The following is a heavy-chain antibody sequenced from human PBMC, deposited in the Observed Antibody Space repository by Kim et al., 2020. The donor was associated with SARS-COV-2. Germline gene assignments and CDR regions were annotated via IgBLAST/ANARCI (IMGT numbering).Heavy chain of an antibody. CDR3: ARGHYDGSVSICDYYNGMDV. Sequence: GGSLRLSCAASGLTFGSSAMNWVRQAPGKGLEWVAVISYDGRNKYYADSVKGRLTISRDNSKNTLYLQMNSLRAEDTAVYYCARGHYDGSVSICDYYNGMDVWGQGTTVTVSS. J-gene: IGHJ6*02. CDR2: ISYDGRNK. V-gene: IGHV3-30-3*01. CDR1: GLTFGSSA. D-gene: IGHD3-10*01.